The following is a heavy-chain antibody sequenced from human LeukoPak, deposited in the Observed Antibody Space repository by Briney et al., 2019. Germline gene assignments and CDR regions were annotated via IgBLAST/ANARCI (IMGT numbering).Heavy chain of an antibody. J-gene: IGHJ4*02. CDR2: ITSSSGSI. Sequence: GGSLRLSCAASGFTFSTYSLNWVRQAPGKGLEWVSYITSSSGSIYYADSVKGRFTISRDNAKNSLYLQMNSLRVEDTAVFYCARDYCSGGRCYSVDYWGQGTLVTVSS. D-gene: IGHD2-15*01. V-gene: IGHV3-48*04. CDR1: GFTFSTYS. CDR3: ARDYCSGGRCYSVDY.